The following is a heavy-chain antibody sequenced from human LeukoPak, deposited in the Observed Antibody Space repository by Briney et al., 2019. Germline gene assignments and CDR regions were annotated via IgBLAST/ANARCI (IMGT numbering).Heavy chain of an antibody. J-gene: IGHJ4*02. CDR1: GFTFSSYS. D-gene: IGHD6-13*01. Sequence: GGSLRLSCAASGFTFSSYSMNWVRQAPGKGLEWVSSISSSSSYIYYADSVKGRFTISRDNAKNTLYLQMNSLRAEDTAVYYCAKEEAAAGNYFDYWGQGTLVTVSS. V-gene: IGHV3-21*04. CDR2: ISSSSSYI. CDR3: AKEEAAAGNYFDY.